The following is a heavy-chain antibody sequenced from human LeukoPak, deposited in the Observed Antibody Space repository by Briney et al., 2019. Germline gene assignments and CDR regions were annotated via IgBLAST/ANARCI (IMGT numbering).Heavy chain of an antibody. V-gene: IGHV4-30-2*01. Sequence: SETLSLTCAVSGGSISSGGYPWSWIRQPPGKGLEWIGYIYHSGSTYYNPSLKSRVTISVDRSKNQFSLKLSSVTAADTAVYYCARGGYGRWWFDPWGQGTLVTVSS. CDR1: GGSISSGGYP. CDR2: IYHSGST. CDR3: ARGGYGRWWFDP. J-gene: IGHJ5*02. D-gene: IGHD5-12*01.